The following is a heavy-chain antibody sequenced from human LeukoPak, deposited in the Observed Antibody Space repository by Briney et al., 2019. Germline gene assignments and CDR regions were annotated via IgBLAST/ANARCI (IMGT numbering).Heavy chain of an antibody. D-gene: IGHD2-8*01. J-gene: IGHJ4*02. CDR3: AKDPDCTSGICYTFFDY. V-gene: IGHV3-48*03. Sequence: PGGSLRLSCAASGFTFSSYEMNWVRQAPGKGLEWVSYISSSGSTIYYADSVMGRFTISRDNAKNSLYLQMNSLRAEDTAVYYCAKDPDCTSGICYTFFDYWGQGTLVTVSS. CDR1: GFTFSSYE. CDR2: ISSSGSTI.